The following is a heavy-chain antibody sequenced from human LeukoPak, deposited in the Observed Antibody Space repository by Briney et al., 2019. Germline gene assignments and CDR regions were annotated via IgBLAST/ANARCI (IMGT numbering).Heavy chain of an antibody. V-gene: IGHV4-59*01. D-gene: IGHD4-17*01. J-gene: IGHJ3*02. Sequence: SETLSLTCTVSGGSISSYYWSWIRQPPGKGLEWIGYIYYSGSTNYNPSLKSRVTISVDTSKNQFSLKLSSVTAADTAVYYCATLHDYGDYLGAFDIWGQGTMVTVSS. CDR2: IYYSGST. CDR3: ATLHDYGDYLGAFDI. CDR1: GGSISSYY.